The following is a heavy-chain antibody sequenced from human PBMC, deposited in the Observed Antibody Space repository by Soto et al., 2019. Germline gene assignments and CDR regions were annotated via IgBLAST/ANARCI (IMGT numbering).Heavy chain of an antibody. D-gene: IGHD3-3*01. CDR3: ARGLSLDYDFWSGYYTYFDY. CDR1: GYTFTSYA. V-gene: IGHV1-3*01. Sequence: VASVKVSCKASGYTFTSYAMHWVRQAPGQRLEWMGWINAGNGNTKYSQKFQGRVTITRDTSASTAYMELSSLRSEDTAVYYCARGLSLDYDFWSGYYTYFDYWGQGTLVTVSS. J-gene: IGHJ4*02. CDR2: INAGNGNT.